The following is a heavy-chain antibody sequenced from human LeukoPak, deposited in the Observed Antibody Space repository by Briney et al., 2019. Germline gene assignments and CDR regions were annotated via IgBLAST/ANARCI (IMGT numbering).Heavy chain of an antibody. D-gene: IGHD4-17*01. Sequence: PGGXXRLSCAASGFTFSSYSMNWVRQAPGKGLEWVSSISSSSSYIYYADSVKGGFTPSRDNAKNSLYLQMNSLRAEDPAVYYCARDGYGDYVPFDYWGQGTLVTVSS. CDR3: ARDGYGDYVPFDY. V-gene: IGHV3-21*01. CDR2: ISSSSSYI. J-gene: IGHJ4*02. CDR1: GFTFSSYS.